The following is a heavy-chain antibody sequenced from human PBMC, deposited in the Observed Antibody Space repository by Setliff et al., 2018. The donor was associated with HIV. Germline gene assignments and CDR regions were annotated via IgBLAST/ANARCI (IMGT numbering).Heavy chain of an antibody. J-gene: IGHJ4*02. CDR1: GDFFSSDYY. D-gene: IGHD3-10*02. Sequence: SETLSLTCTVSGDFFSSDYYWGWIRQPPGKGLEWIGYIYNSGITNYNPSLESRVTISVDTSKNQFSLKVSSVTATDTAVYFCARGQDGHSVLFDYWGQGALVTVSS. V-gene: IGHV4-61*01. CDR3: ARGQDGHSVLFDY. CDR2: IYNSGIT.